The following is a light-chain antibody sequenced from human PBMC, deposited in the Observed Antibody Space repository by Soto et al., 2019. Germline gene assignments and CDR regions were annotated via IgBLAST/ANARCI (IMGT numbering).Light chain of an antibody. CDR1: SSDVGNYNL. J-gene: IGLJ2*01. CDR3: CSFVGSTSVL. V-gene: IGLV2-23*01. CDR2: ETN. Sequence: QSALTQPASVSGSPGQPITISCTGTSSDVGNYNLVSWYQQLPGSAPKLILYETNKRPSRVSDRFSGSKSGNTASLTISGLQAEDEADYYCCSFVGSTSVLFGGGTKLTVL.